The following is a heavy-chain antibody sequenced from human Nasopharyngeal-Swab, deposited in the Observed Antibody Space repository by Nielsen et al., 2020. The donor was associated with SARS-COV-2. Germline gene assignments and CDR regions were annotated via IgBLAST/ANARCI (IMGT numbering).Heavy chain of an antibody. CDR3: IRERQWFGDSS. D-gene: IGHD3-10*01. Sequence: GGSLRLSCAASGFTFSSYCLHWVRQAPGKGLVWVSRISGDGSDISYADSVKGRFTISRDNAKNTVYLQMNSPRAEDTAVYYCIRERQWFGDSSWGQGTLVTVSS. CDR1: GFTFSSYC. CDR2: ISGDGSDI. J-gene: IGHJ5*02. V-gene: IGHV3-74*01.